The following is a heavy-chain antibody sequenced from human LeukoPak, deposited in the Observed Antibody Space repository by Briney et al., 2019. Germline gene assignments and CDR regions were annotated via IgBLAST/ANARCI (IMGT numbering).Heavy chain of an antibody. CDR2: IYDSGST. D-gene: IGHD5-24*01. CDR3: ARGQFVKFDP. CDR1: GGSISSSSYY. V-gene: IGHV4-61*05. Sequence: SETLSLTCTVSGGSISSSSYYWGWIRQSPGKGLEWIGYIYDSGSTNYNPSLRSRVTISVDTSKNQFSLKLSSVTAADTAVYYCARGQFVKFDPWGQGTLVTVSS. J-gene: IGHJ5*02.